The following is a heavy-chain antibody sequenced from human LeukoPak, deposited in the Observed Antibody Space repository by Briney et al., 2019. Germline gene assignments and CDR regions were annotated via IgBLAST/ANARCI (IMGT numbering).Heavy chain of an antibody. Sequence: ASVKVSCKASGYTFTSYDINWVRQATGQGLEWMGWMNPNSGNTGYAQKFQGRVTITRNTSISPAYMELSSLRSEDTAVYYCARWCSSTSCHDYWGQGTLVTVSS. J-gene: IGHJ4*02. CDR3: ARWCSSTSCHDY. CDR2: MNPNSGNT. V-gene: IGHV1-8*03. D-gene: IGHD2-2*01. CDR1: GYTFTSYD.